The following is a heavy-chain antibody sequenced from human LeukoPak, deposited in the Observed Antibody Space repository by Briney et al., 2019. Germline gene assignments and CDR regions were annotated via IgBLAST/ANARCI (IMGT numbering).Heavy chain of an antibody. CDR3: ARVPHYYDSSGYSDAFDI. CDR1: GGTFSSYA. J-gene: IGHJ3*02. CDR2: IIPIFGTA. Sequence: SVKVSCKASGGTFSSYAISWVRQAPGQGLEWMGGIIPIFGTANYAQKFQGRVTITADKSTSTAYMELSSLRSEDTAVYYCARVPHYYDSSGYSDAFDIWGQGTMVTVSS. D-gene: IGHD3-22*01. V-gene: IGHV1-69*06.